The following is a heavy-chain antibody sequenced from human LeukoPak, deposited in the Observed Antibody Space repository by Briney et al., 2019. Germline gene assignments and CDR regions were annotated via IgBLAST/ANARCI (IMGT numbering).Heavy chain of an antibody. CDR2: IIPIFGTA. V-gene: IGHV1-69*13. J-gene: IGHJ3*02. CDR3: ARVRQPSDSSSWHSRGAFDI. Sequence: ASVKVSCKASGYTFTGYYMHWVRQAPGQGLEWMGGIIPIFGTANYAQKFQGRVTITADESTSTAYMELSSLRSEDTAVYYCARVRQPSDSSSWHSRGAFDIWGQGTMVTVSS. CDR1: GYTFTGYY. D-gene: IGHD6-13*01.